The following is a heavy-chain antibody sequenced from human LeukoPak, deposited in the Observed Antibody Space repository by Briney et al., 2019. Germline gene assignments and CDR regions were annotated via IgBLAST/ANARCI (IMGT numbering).Heavy chain of an antibody. V-gene: IGHV3-9*01. J-gene: IGHJ4*02. CDR1: GFTFDDYA. Sequence: PGRSLRLSCAASGFTFDDYAMHWVRQAPGKGLEWVSGISWNSGSIGYADSVKGRFTISRDNAKNSLYLQMNSLRAEDTALYYCAKDIASGSYLDYWAREPWSPSPQ. D-gene: IGHD1-26*01. CDR2: ISWNSGSI. CDR3: AKDIASGSYLDY.